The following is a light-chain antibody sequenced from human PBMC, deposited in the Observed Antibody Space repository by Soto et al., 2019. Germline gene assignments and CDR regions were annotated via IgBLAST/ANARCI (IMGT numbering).Light chain of an antibody. V-gene: IGLV2-14*01. CDR3: SSYTSSSTLYA. Sequence: QSALTQPASVSGSPGQSITISCTGTSSDVGRYNYVSWYQQHPGKAPKLMIHDVSNRPSGVSDRFSGSKSGNTASLTISGLHAEDEADYYCSSYTSSSTLYAFGTGTKLTVL. J-gene: IGLJ1*01. CDR2: DVS. CDR1: SSDVGRYNY.